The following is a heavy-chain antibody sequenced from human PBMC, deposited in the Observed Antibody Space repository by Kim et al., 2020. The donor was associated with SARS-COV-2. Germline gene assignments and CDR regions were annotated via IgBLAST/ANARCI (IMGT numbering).Heavy chain of an antibody. V-gene: IGHV3-23*01. Sequence: GGSLRLSCAASGFTFSSYAMSWVRQAPGKGLEWVSAISGSGGSTYYADSVKGRFTISRDNSKNTLYLQMNSLRAEDTAVYYCAKMDGTAGWFGDWFDPWGQGTLVTVSS. CDR1: GFTFSSYA. J-gene: IGHJ5*02. D-gene: IGHD3-16*01. CDR3: AKMDGTAGWFGDWFDP. CDR2: ISGSGGST.